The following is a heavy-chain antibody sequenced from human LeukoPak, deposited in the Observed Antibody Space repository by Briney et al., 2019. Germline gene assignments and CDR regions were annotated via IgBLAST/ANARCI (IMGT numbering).Heavy chain of an antibody. Sequence: SVKVSCKASGGTFSSYTISWVRQAPGQGLEWMGRIIPILGIANYAQKFQGRVTITADKSTGTAYMELSSLRSEDTAVYYCARAKWAVAGSYNWFDPWGQGTLVTVSS. CDR1: GGTFSSYT. J-gene: IGHJ5*02. D-gene: IGHD6-19*01. V-gene: IGHV1-69*02. CDR3: ARAKWAVAGSYNWFDP. CDR2: IIPILGIA.